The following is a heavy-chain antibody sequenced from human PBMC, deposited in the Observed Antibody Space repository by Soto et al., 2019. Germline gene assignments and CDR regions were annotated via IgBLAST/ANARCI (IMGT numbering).Heavy chain of an antibody. Sequence: GASVKVSCKASGYTFTGYYMHWVRQAPGQGLEWMGWINPNSGGTNYAQKFQGRVTMTRDTSISTAYMELSRLRSDDTAVYYCARDKIVVVKVNYYYGMDVWGQGTTVTVSS. CDR3: ARDKIVVVKVNYYYGMDV. CDR2: INPNSGGT. CDR1: GYTFTGYY. V-gene: IGHV1-2*02. J-gene: IGHJ6*02. D-gene: IGHD3-22*01.